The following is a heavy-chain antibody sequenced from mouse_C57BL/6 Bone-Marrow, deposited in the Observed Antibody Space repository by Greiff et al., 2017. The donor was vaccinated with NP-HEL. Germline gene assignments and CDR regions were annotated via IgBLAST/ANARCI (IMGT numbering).Heavy chain of an antibody. CDR3: ARCYYGSRGAY. J-gene: IGHJ3*01. CDR2: IHPNSGSS. Sequence: VQLQQPGAELVKPGASVTLSCKASGYTFTSYWMHWVKPRPGQGLEWIGMIHPNSGSSNYNEKFKSKATLTVDKSSSTAYMQLSSLTSEDSAVYYCARCYYGSRGAYWGQGTLVTVSA. CDR1: GYTFTSYW. D-gene: IGHD1-1*01. V-gene: IGHV1-64*01.